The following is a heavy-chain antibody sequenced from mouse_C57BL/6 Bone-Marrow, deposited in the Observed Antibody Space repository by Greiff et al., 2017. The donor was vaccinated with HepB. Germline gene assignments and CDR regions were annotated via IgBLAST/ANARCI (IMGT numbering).Heavy chain of an antibody. Sequence: QVQLQQPGAELVKPGASVKLSCKASGYTFTSYWMQWVKQRPGQGLEWIGEIDPSDSYTNYNQKFKGKATLTVDTSSSTAYMQLSSLTSEDSAVYYCARAMISDYWGQGTTPTVSS. D-gene: IGHD2-4*01. J-gene: IGHJ2*01. CDR3: ARAMISDY. V-gene: IGHV1-50*01. CDR2: IDPSDSYT. CDR1: GYTFTSYW.